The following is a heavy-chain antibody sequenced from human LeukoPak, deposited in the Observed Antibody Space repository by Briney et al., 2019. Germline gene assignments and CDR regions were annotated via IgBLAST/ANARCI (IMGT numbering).Heavy chain of an antibody. V-gene: IGHV5-51*02. CDR2: VKPDDSDT. J-gene: IGHJ5*02. D-gene: IGHD2-2*01. CDR1: GNSFTYNL. CDR3: AKRRLNVYETSPWDPDL. Sequence: GESLNISCNGSGNSFTYNLTAWVRHMTGKGREWMGIVKPDDSDTQYSAPFQGQVTISADRSTSTAYLHWSSLKASDTAIYYCAKRRLNVYETSPWDPDLWGQGTLVTVSS.